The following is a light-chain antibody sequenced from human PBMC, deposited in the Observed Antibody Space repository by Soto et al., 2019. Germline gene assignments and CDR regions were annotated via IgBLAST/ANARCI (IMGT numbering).Light chain of an antibody. V-gene: IGKV3-11*01. Sequence: EIVLTQSPATLSLSPGERATLSCRTSQSVSSYLAWFQQKPGQPPRLLIYDGSNRATGIPARFSGSGSGTDFTLTISSLEPEDFAVYYCQQRRDWPLTFGGGTKVEIK. CDR2: DGS. CDR1: QSVSSY. CDR3: QQRRDWPLT. J-gene: IGKJ4*01.